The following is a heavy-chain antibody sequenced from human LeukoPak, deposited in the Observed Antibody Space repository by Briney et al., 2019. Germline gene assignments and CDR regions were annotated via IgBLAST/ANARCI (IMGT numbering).Heavy chain of an antibody. CDR3: GKTTVGYSSGQKPAWPVDY. J-gene: IGHJ4*02. V-gene: IGHV3-23*01. D-gene: IGHD5-18*01. CDR2: IFGSGGSP. Sequence: GGSQRLSCEASGFTFGSHAMYWVRQAPGKGLEWVAGIFGSGGSPHYADSVKGRFTISRDNSRNTVYLQINSLRADDTAVYYCGKTTVGYSSGQKPAWPVDYWGQGTLVTVSS. CDR1: GFTFGSHA.